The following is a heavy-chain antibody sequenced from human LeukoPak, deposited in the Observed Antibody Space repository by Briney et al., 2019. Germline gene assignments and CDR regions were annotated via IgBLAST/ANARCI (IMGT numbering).Heavy chain of an antibody. Sequence: GGSLRLSCAASGFTFSSYSMNWVRQAPGKGLEWVSSISSSSSYIYYADSVKGRFTISRDNSKNTLYLQMNSLRAEDTAVYYCAKGYSYGYFDYWGQGTLVTVSS. CDR3: AKGYSYGYFDY. D-gene: IGHD5-18*01. J-gene: IGHJ4*02. V-gene: IGHV3-21*04. CDR1: GFTFSSYS. CDR2: ISSSSSYI.